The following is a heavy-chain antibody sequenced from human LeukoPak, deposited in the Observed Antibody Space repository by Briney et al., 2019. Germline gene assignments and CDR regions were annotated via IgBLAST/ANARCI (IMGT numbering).Heavy chain of an antibody. V-gene: IGHV1-2*02. D-gene: IGHD2-21*01. CDR1: GYTFTDYY. J-gene: IGHJ4*02. CDR3: AVAPGDY. Sequence: GASVKVSCKASGYTFTDYYMHWVRQAPGQGLEWMGWINPNTGDTNYAQKFQGRVTMTRDTSITTVYMEISRLTSDDTALFYCAVAPGDYWGQGTLVTVSS. CDR2: INPNTGDT.